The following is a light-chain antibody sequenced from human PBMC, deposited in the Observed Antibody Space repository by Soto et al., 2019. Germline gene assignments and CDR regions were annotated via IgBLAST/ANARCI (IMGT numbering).Light chain of an antibody. J-gene: IGLJ2*01. CDR2: DVS. CDR1: SSDVGDYRY. Sequence: QSVLTQPRSVSGSPGQSVTISCTGTSSDVGDYRYVSWYQQHPGKAPKLMIYDVSKRPSGVPDRFSGSKSGNTATLTISGLQAEDEADYYCCSYAGSYIVVEFGGGTKLTVL. V-gene: IGLV2-11*01. CDR3: CSYAGSYIVVE.